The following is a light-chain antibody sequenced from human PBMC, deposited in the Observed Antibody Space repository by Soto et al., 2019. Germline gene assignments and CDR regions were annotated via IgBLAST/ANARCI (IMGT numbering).Light chain of an antibody. CDR1: LNVATN. CDR3: HQYNVGNRT. J-gene: IGKJ4*02. V-gene: IGKV3-15*01. Sequence: IVMTQSPATLSLSPGDSATLACRASLNVATNMAWYQQKPGHPPRLLIYGASIRATGVPGRFTGSGSGTDFTLNINSLQSEDFAVYYCHQYNVGNRTFGRGTRVEV. CDR2: GAS.